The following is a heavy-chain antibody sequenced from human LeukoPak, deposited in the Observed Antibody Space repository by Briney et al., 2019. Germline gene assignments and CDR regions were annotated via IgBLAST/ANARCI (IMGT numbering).Heavy chain of an antibody. CDR1: GGSISNSNYY. Sequence: SETLSLTCTVSGGSISNSNYYWGWIRQPPGKGLEWIANIHYTGDTYYNPSLGSRLTMSVDTSRNQFSLKLSSVTAADTAMFYCARREVTNGGNYQGAFDVWGQGTVVTVSS. V-gene: IGHV4-39*01. CDR2: IHYTGDT. CDR3: ARREVTNGGNYQGAFDV. D-gene: IGHD3-16*02. J-gene: IGHJ3*01.